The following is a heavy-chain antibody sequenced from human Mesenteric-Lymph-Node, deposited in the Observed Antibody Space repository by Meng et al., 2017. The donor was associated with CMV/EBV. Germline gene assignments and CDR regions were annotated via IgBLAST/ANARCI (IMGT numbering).Heavy chain of an antibody. Sequence: SETLSLTCTVSGGSISSSTYYWGWIRQPPGKGLEWIGYIYYSGSTNYNPSLKSRVTLSVDTSKNQFSLKLSSVTAADTAVYYCARDVCGGDCHHDAFDIWGQGTMVTVSS. V-gene: IGHV4-61*01. CDR1: GGSISSSTYY. CDR2: IYYSGST. D-gene: IGHD2-21*01. CDR3: ARDVCGGDCHHDAFDI. J-gene: IGHJ3*02.